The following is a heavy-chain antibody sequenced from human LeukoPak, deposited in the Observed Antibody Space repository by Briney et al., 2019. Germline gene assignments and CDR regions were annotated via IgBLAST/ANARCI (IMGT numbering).Heavy chain of an antibody. CDR1: GFTFSSCA. CDR3: AKDDTGDGFNAI. Sequence: GGSLRLFCPVSGFTFSSCAMSWARQAPGKGLEWVSTIASSGSWTYYAASVKGRFTISRDNSRGLLYLQMNSLRVEDTAIYYCAKDDTGDGFNAIWGQGARVTVSS. J-gene: IGHJ4*02. V-gene: IGHV3-23*01. D-gene: IGHD5-24*01. CDR2: IASSGSWT.